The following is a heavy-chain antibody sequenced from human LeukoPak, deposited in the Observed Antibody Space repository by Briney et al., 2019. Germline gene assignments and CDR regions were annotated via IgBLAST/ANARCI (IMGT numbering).Heavy chain of an antibody. CDR3: ARTRHIVVGGDMDV. D-gene: IGHD2-21*01. CDR2: IIPIFGTA. V-gene: IGHV1-69*06. Sequence: GALVKVSCKASGGTFSNYAISWVRQAPGQGLEWMGGIIPIFGTANYAQKFQGRVTITADKSTSTAYMELSSLRSEDTAVYYCARTRHIVVGGDMDVWGKGTTVTISS. J-gene: IGHJ6*03. CDR1: GGTFSNYA.